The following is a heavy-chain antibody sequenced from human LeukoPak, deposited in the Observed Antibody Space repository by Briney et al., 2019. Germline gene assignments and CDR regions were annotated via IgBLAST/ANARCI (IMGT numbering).Heavy chain of an antibody. CDR3: ARGSYHYDSLH. V-gene: IGHV4-59*01. Sequence: TLSLTXTVXXGSINXXYWAWIRQPPGKRLEWIGYVYETVKTKYNPSLKSRVAISVGMSTRQFSLSLTSVTAADTAVYFCARGSYHYDSLHWGQGILVTVSS. D-gene: IGHD3-22*01. CDR1: XGSINXXY. J-gene: IGHJ4*02. CDR2: VYETVKT.